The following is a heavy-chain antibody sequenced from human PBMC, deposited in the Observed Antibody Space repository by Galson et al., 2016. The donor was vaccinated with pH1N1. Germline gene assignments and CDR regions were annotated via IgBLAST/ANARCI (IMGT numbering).Heavy chain of an antibody. J-gene: IGHJ6*02. V-gene: IGHV3-43*01. D-gene: IGHD3-16*01. CDR3: AKEIQRGSYGMDV. CDR2: VNWDGTST. Sequence: SLRLSCAASGFSFHDYTMHWVRQSPGKGLEWVSLVNWDGTSTYYADYVRGRFTVSRDNSKNSLYLQMNSLRSEETALYYCAKEIQRGSYGMDVWGRGTTVTVSS. CDR1: GFSFHDYT.